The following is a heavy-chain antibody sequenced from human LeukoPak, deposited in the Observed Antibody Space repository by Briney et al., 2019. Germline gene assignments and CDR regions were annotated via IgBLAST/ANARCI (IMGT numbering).Heavy chain of an antibody. J-gene: IGHJ4*02. CDR1: GYTFTSYG. V-gene: IGHV1-18*01. CDR2: ISAYNGNT. Sequence: GASVKVSCKASGYTFTSYGISWVRQAPGQGLEWMGWISAYNGNTNYAQKLQGRVTMTTDTSTSTAYMELRSLRSDDTAVYYCARHVGSPNWNYEHASTLNHPAFDYWGQGTLVTVSS. CDR3: ARHVGSPNWNYEHASTLNHPAFDY. D-gene: IGHD1-7*01.